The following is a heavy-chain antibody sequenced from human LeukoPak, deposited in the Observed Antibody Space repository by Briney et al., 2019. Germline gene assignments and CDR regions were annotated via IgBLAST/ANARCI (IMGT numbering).Heavy chain of an antibody. CDR1: DXA. Sequence: DXAXXWVRXXPGKXXXXXXGXXXXSGSIVYADSVKGRFTISRDKGKNSLYVQMNSLRAEDMALYYCAKDITITIFGGRGAFDIWGQGTMVTVSS. CDR3: AKDITITIFGGRGAFDI. V-gene: IGHV3-9*03. J-gene: IGHJ3*02. D-gene: IGHD3-3*01. CDR2: XXXXSGSI.